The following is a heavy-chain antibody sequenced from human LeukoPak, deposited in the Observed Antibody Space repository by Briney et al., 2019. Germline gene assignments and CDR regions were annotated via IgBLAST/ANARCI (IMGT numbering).Heavy chain of an antibody. J-gene: IGHJ4*02. CDR2: IKSKTDGGTT. D-gene: IGHD3-22*01. V-gene: IGHV3-15*01. CDR3: TTAEGITMIVVSEYYFDY. Sequence: GGSLRLSCAASGFTFSNAWMSWVRQAPGKGLEWVGRIKSKTDGGTTDYAAPVKGRFTISRDDSKNTLYLQMNSLKTEDTAVYYCTTAEGITMIVVSEYYFDYWGQGTLVTVSS. CDR1: GFTFSNAW.